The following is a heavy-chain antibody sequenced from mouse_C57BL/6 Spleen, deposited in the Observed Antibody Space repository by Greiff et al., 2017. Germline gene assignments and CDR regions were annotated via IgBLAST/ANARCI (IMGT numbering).Heavy chain of an antibody. D-gene: IGHD1-1*01. CDR2: IDPANGNT. V-gene: IGHV14-3*01. CDR3: ARQDITTVVASYYYAMDY. CDR1: GFNIKNTY. Sequence: EVKLVESVAELVRPGASVKLSCPASGFNIKNTYMHWVKQRPEQGLGWIGRIDPANGNTKYAPKFQGKATITAYTSSNTAYLQLSSLTSEDTAIYYCARQDITTVVASYYYAMDYWGQGTSVTVSS. J-gene: IGHJ4*01.